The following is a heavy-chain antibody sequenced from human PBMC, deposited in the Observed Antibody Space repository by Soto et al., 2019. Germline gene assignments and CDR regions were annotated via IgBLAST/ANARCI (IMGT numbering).Heavy chain of an antibody. CDR3: AHIPNYYQYDWFDP. Sequence: QITLKESGPTLVKPTQTLTLTCTFSGFSLTTRGVGVGWIRQPPGKALECLALIYWDDDKRYSPSLQSRLSSXXXPXXTHVVLTMPNVDPVDTATYYCAHIPNYYQYDWFDPWGQGTLVSVSS. D-gene: IGHD3-16*01. J-gene: IGHJ5*02. CDR2: IYWDDDK. V-gene: IGHV2-5*02. CDR1: GFSLTTRGVG.